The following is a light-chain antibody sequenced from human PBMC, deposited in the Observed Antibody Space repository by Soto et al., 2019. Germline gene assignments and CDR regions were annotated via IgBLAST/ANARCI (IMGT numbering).Light chain of an antibody. CDR2: GAS. V-gene: IGKV3-20*01. J-gene: IGKJ1*01. Sequence: EIVLTQSPATLSLSPGERATLSCRASQSVSSYLAWYRQKPGQAPRLLIYGASSRATGIPDRFSGSGSGTDFTLTISRLEPEDFAVYYRQQYGSSRTFGQGTKVDIK. CDR1: QSVSSY. CDR3: QQYGSSRT.